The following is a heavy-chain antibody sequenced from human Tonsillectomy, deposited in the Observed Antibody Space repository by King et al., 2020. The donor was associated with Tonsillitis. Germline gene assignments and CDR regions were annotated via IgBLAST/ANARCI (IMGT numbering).Heavy chain of an antibody. CDR3: AHDSSGYYAFDY. CDR2: MCYSGST. Sequence: QLQESGPGLVKPSETLSLTCTVSGGSISNRRYYWGWIRQPPGKGLEWIGSMCYSGSTYYNPSLKSRVTISVDTSKNQFSLKLSSVTAADTAVYYCAHDSSGYYAFDYWGQGTLVTVSS. CDR1: GGSISNRRYY. J-gene: IGHJ4*02. D-gene: IGHD3-22*01. V-gene: IGHV4-39*01.